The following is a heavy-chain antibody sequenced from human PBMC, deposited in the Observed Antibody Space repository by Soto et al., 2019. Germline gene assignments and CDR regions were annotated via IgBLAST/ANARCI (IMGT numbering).Heavy chain of an antibody. CDR2: ISGSGGTI. CDR1: GFXFSXXA. CDR3: VRGVPGDQTYFWYGMDV. Sequence: ASGFXFSXXAXXXXXXXXXXXLEWVSAISGSGGTIYYADSVKGRFTISRDYAKNSLYLQMNSLTDEDTAVYYCVRGVPGDQTYFWYGMDVWGQGTTVTVSS. V-gene: IGHV3-48*02. J-gene: IGHJ6*02. D-gene: IGHD7-27*01.